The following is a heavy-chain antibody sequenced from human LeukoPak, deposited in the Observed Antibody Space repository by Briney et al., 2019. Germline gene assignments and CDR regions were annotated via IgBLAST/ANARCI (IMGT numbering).Heavy chain of an antibody. CDR3: ARRSYDGSGYYYVDY. CDR1: GGSISSSGYY. D-gene: IGHD3-22*01. V-gene: IGHV4-39*01. J-gene: IGHJ4*02. Sequence: SETLSLTCTVSGGSISSSGYYWGWIRQPPGKGLEWIGSISSGGSTHYIPSLKSRVTISVDTPKNQFSLKLSSVTAADTVVYYCARRSYDGSGYYYVDYWGQGTLVTVSS. CDR2: ISSGGST.